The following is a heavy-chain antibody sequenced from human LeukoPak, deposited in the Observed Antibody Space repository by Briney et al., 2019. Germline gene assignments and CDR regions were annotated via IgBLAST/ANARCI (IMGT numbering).Heavy chain of an antibody. Sequence: PGGSLRLSCAASGFTFSSYEMNWVRQAPGKGLEWVSYISSSGSTIYYADSVKGRFTISRDNAKNSLYLQMNSLRAEDTAVYYCASAYYDILTGYYHEFDYWGQGTLVTVSS. J-gene: IGHJ4*02. CDR1: GFTFSSYE. CDR2: ISSSGSTI. V-gene: IGHV3-48*03. CDR3: ASAYYDILTGYYHEFDY. D-gene: IGHD3-9*01.